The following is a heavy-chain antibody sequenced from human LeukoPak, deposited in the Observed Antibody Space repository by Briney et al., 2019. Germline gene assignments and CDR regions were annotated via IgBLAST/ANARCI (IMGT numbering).Heavy chain of an antibody. V-gene: IGHV3-23*01. Sequence: PGGSLRLSCAASGFTFSSYAMSWVRQAPGKGLEWVSAISGSGGSTYYADSVKGRFTISRDNSKNTLYLQMNSLRAEDTAVYYCAKNDRDGYNLGVFAHFYWGQGTLVTVSS. D-gene: IGHD5-24*01. J-gene: IGHJ4*02. CDR2: ISGSGGST. CDR1: GFTFSSYA. CDR3: AKNDRDGYNLGVFAHFY.